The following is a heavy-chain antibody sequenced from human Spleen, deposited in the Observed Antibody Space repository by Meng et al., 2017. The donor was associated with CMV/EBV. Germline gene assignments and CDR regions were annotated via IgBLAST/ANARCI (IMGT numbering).Heavy chain of an antibody. CDR1: GCRFHGFY. V-gene: IGHV1-2*06. D-gene: IGHD1-26*01. J-gene: IGHJ4*02. CDR2: INPKNGDT. Sequence: KTAGCRFHGFYIHWVRRAPGQGLEWMGLINPKNGDTNYAQRFEGRVSMTTDTSITTVYMELSSLRFDDTAFYYCTRRPLGSTRPFDYWGQGTLVTVSS. CDR3: TRRPLGSTRPFDY.